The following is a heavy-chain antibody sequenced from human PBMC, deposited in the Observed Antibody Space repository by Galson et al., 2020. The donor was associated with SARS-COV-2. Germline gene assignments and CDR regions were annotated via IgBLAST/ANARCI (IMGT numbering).Heavy chain of an antibody. CDR2: INAGNGNT. V-gene: IGHV1-3*01. CDR3: ARDNYYDSSGYLRMVGYFDY. J-gene: IGHJ4*02. CDR1: GYTFTSYA. Sequence: ASVKVSCKASGYTFTSYAMHWVRQAPGQRLEWMGWINAGNGNTKYSQKFQGRVTITRDTSASTAYMELSSLRSEDTAVYYCARDNYYDSSGYLRMVGYFDYWGQGTLVTVSS. D-gene: IGHD3-22*01.